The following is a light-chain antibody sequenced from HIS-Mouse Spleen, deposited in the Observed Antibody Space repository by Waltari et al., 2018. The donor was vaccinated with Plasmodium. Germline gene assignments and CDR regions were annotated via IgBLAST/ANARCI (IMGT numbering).Light chain of an antibody. J-gene: IGLJ2*01. Sequence: QSSLTQPAPLSGSPGQSLTLSFTGTTSDVGGYTFVSWYQQHPGKAPKLMIYDVSNRPSGVSNRFSGSKSGNTASLTISGLQAEDEADYYCSSYTSSSTLVLGGG. CDR2: DVS. V-gene: IGLV2-14*03. CDR1: TSDVGGYTF. CDR3: SSYTSSSTLV.